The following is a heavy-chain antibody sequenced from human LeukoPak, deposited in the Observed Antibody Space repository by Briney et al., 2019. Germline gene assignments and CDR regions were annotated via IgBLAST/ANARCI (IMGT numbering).Heavy chain of an antibody. CDR3: ARDRAPSSGGYDNDNWFDP. V-gene: IGHV4-31*03. J-gene: IGHJ5*02. CDR2: IFYSGST. CDR1: GGSISSGRYY. D-gene: IGHD5-12*01. Sequence: SQTLCLTCTVSGGSISSGRYYWNWIRQHPGKGREWIGYIFYSGSTYYNPSLKSRVTISLDTSQNQFSLKLNSVTVADTAVYYCARDRAPSSGGYDNDNWFDPWGQGTLVTVSS.